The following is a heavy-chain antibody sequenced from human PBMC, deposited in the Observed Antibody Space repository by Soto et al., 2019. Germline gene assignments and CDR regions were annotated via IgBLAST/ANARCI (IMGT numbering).Heavy chain of an antibody. V-gene: IGHV3-74*01. CDR1: GFTVSSNY. CDR3: AKGYSGYDYAY. CDR2: ISSDGSTI. D-gene: IGHD5-12*01. Sequence: GGSLRLSCADSGFTVSSNYMSWVRQAPGKGLVWVSRISSDGSTIRYADSVKGRFTISRDNAKNTLYLQMNSLRAEDTAVYFCAKGYSGYDYAYWGQGALVTVSS. J-gene: IGHJ4*02.